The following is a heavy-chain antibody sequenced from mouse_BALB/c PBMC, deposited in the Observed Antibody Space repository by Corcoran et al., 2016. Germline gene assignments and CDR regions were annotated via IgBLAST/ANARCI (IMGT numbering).Heavy chain of an antibody. D-gene: IGHD4-1*01. J-gene: IGHJ1*01. CDR2: IFPRSGST. V-gene: IGHV1-9*01. CDR3: ARNWDWFFGV. Sequence: QVLLQQSGAERMKPGASVKISGKATGFTFTSYWIEWVKLRPGHGLEGIGEIFPRSGSTNYNENFKGKATFTADTSSNTAYMQLSSLTSEDSAVYYCARNWDWFFGVWGAGTTVTVSS. CDR1: GFTFTSYW.